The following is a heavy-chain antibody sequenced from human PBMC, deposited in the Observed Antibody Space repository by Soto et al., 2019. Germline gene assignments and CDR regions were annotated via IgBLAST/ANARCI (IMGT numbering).Heavy chain of an antibody. J-gene: IGHJ6*02. CDR1: GGSISSYY. D-gene: IGHD3-10*01. CDR3: ARHSVLLWFGASMDV. CDR2: IYYSGST. V-gene: IGHV4-59*08. Sequence: SETLSLTCTVSGGSISSYYWSWIRQPPGKGLEWIGYIYYSGSTNYNPSLKSRVTISVDTSKNQFSLKLSSVTAADTAVYYCARHSVLLWFGASMDVWGQGTTVTVSS.